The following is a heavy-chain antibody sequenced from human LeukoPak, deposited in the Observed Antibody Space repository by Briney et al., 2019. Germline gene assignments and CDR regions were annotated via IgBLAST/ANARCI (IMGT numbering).Heavy chain of an antibody. V-gene: IGHV4-39*01. CDR2: IYYSGST. D-gene: IGHD3-16*02. CDR3: ARHYQAALHGDY. Sequence: SETLSLTCTVSGGSISSSSYYWGWIRQPPGKGLEWIRSIYYSGSTYYNPSLKSRVTISVDTSKNQFSLKLSSVTAADTAVYYCARHYQAALHGDYWGQGTLVTVSS. J-gene: IGHJ4*02. CDR1: GGSISSSSYY.